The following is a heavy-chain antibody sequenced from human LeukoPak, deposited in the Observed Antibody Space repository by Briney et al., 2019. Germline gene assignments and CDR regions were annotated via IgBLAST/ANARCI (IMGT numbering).Heavy chain of an antibody. J-gene: IGHJ4*02. Sequence: GASVKVSCKASGYTFTSYGISWVRQAPGQGLEWMGWISAYNGNTNYAQKLQGRVTMTTDTSTSTAYMELRSLRSDDTAVSYCVRKTVGATAEDYWGQGTLVTVSS. CDR1: GYTFTSYG. V-gene: IGHV1-18*01. CDR2: ISAYNGNT. D-gene: IGHD1-26*01. CDR3: VRKTVGATAEDY.